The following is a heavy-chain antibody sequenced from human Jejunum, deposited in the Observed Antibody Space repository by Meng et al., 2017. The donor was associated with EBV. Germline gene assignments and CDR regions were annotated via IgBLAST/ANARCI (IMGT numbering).Heavy chain of an antibody. Sequence: VHLEGSGPGLVKPSETLSLPCTVSGGSVSTASSYWSWIRQSPGKGLEWIGYIYYSGNTNYNPSLKSRATITVDTSKNQFSLKLSSVTAADTAVYYCARVVDYYERSGYPDFWGQGTLVTVSS. CDR3: ARVVDYYERSGYPDF. D-gene: IGHD3-22*01. J-gene: IGHJ4*02. CDR2: IYYSGNT. CDR1: GGSVSTASSY. V-gene: IGHV4-61*01.